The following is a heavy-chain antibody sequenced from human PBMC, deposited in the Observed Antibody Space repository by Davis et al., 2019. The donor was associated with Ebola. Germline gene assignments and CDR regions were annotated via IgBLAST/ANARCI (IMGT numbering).Heavy chain of an antibody. CDR2: IYHSGST. CDR3: ARMTGYYYDSSGYYRYEAFDI. J-gene: IGHJ3*02. V-gene: IGHV4-4*02. CDR1: GGSISSSNW. D-gene: IGHD3-22*01. Sequence: SETLSLTCAVSGGSISSSNWWSWVRQPPGKGLEWIGEIYHSGSTNYNPSLKSRVTISVDKSKNQFSLKLSSVTAADTAVYYCARMTGYYYDSSGYYRYEAFDIWGQGTMVTVSS.